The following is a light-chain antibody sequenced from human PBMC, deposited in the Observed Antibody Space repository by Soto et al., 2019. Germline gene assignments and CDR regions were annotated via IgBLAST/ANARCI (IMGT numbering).Light chain of an antibody. V-gene: IGKV1-9*01. J-gene: IGKJ5*01. CDR2: EAS. CDR3: QQLNTLPFT. Sequence: IPVAHISYLLSPSVGDRVTLTFRASHDISTYLAWYQQKPGKAPKLMIYEASTLQSGVPSRFSGSGSGTEFTLTISGLLPEDFATYHCQQLNTLPFTFGQGTRLEVK. CDR1: HDISTY.